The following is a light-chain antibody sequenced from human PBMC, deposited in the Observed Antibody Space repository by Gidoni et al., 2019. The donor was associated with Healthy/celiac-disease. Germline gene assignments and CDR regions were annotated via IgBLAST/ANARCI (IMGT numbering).Light chain of an antibody. J-gene: IGLJ2*01. CDR1: SSDVGGYNY. CDR2: EVS. CDR3: SSYAGSNPVV. Sequence: QSALTQPPSASGSPGQSVTISCTGTSSDVGGYNYVSSYQQHPGKAPKLIIYEVSKRPSGVPDRFSGSKSGNTASLTVSGLQAEDEADYYCSSYAGSNPVVFGGGTKLTVL. V-gene: IGLV2-8*01.